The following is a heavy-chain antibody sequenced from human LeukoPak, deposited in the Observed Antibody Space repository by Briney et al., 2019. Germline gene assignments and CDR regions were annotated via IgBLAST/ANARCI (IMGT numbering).Heavy chain of an antibody. V-gene: IGHV3-48*04. CDR3: ARGNGDYPLDY. J-gene: IGHJ4*02. D-gene: IGHD4-17*01. CDR1: AFTFSSYS. CDR2: ISSSSSTI. Sequence: GGSLRLSCAASAFTFSSYSMNWARQAPGKGLEWVSYISSSSSTIYYADSVKGRFTISRDNAKNSLYLQMNSLRAEDTAVYYCARGNGDYPLDYWGQGTLVTVSS.